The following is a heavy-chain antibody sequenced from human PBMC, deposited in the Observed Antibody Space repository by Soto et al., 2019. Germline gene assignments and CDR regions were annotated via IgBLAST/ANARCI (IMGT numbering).Heavy chain of an antibody. V-gene: IGHV2-5*02. D-gene: IGHD3-16*01. J-gene: IGHJ6*03. CDR3: AHITGVAYIWGSSLDDYYMDV. Sequence: GSGPTLVNPTQTLTLTCTFSGFSLSTSGVGVGWIRQPPGKALEWLALIYWDDDKRYSPSLKSRLTITKDTSKNQVVLTMTNMDPVDTATYYCAHITGVAYIWGSSLDDYYMDVWGKGTTVTVSS. CDR2: IYWDDDK. CDR1: GFSLSTSGVG.